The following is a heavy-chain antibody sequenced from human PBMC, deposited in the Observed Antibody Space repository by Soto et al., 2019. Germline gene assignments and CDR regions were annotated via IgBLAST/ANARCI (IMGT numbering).Heavy chain of an antibody. D-gene: IGHD3-10*01. Sequence: QLQLVQSGAELKKPGASVKVSFKASGYTFSNFDMNGVQRATGQGPEWIGWVNPNNGDTGYAQKFQGRVTLTTDISTTTAYMELTSLRSEDTAIYYCAKVSRKGSAIDFDYWGQGTLITVSS. CDR3: AKVSRKGSAIDFDY. CDR1: GYTFSNFD. V-gene: IGHV1-8*01. J-gene: IGHJ4*02. CDR2: VNPNNGDT.